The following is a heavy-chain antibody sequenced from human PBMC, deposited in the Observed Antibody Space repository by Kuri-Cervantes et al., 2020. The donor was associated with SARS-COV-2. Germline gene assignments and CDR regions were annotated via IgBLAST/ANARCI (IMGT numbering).Heavy chain of an antibody. CDR2: ISAYNGNT. Sequence: ASVKVSCKASGYTFTSYGISWVRQAPGQGLEWMGWISAYNGNTNYAQKLQGRVTMTTDTSTSTAYMELRSLRSDDTAVYYCAREGPNFIQLPIYYFDYWGQGTRVTVSS. CDR3: AREGPNFIQLPIYYFDY. V-gene: IGHV1-18*04. J-gene: IGHJ4*02. D-gene: IGHD1-26*01. CDR1: GYTFTSYG.